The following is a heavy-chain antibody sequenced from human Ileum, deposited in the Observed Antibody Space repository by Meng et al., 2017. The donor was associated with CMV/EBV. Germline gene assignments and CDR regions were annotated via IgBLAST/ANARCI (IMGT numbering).Heavy chain of an antibody. Sequence: GESLKISCAASGFTFTQYPMNWLRQAPGKGLEWVSSISYTGSYIDYADSVKGRFTISRDNANNSLNLQMNSRRVEDTDVYYCARAPIAARQGYFDFWGQGAMVTVSS. CDR2: ISYTGSYI. J-gene: IGHJ4*02. CDR3: ARAPIAARQGYFDF. D-gene: IGHD6-6*01. V-gene: IGHV3-21*01. CDR1: GFTFTQYP.